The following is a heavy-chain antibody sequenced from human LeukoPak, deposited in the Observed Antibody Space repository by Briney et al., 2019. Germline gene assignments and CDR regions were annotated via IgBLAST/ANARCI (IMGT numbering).Heavy chain of an antibody. Sequence: PSETLSLTCAVYGGSFSGYYWSWIRQPPGKGLEWIGEINHSGSTNYNPSLKSRVTISVDTSKNQFSLKLSSVTAADTAVYYCARGGVVPAANDYWGQGTLVTVSS. D-gene: IGHD2-2*01. CDR2: INHSGST. CDR1: GGSFSGYY. V-gene: IGHV4-34*01. CDR3: ARGGVVPAANDY. J-gene: IGHJ4*02.